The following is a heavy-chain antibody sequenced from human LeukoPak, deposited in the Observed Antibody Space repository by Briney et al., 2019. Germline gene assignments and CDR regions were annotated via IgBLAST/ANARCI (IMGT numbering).Heavy chain of an antibody. CDR2: IYYSGST. CDR3: ARVLGNYCSSTSCYDYYYGMDV. D-gene: IGHD2-2*01. CDR1: GGSISSYY. V-gene: IGHV4-59*01. J-gene: IGHJ6*02. Sequence: PSQTLSLTCAVSGGSISSYYWSWIRQPPGKGLEWIGYIYYSGSTNYNPSLKSRVTISVDTSKNQFSLKLSSVTAADTAVYYCARVLGNYCSSTSCYDYYYGMDVWGQGTTVTVSS.